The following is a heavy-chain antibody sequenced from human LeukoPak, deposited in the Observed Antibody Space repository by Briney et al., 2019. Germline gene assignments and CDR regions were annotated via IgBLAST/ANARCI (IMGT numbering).Heavy chain of an antibody. D-gene: IGHD3-3*01. Sequence: ASVKVSCKASGGTFSSYAISWVRQAPGQGLEWMGWISAYNGNTNYAQKLQGRVTMTTDTSTSTAYMELRSLRSDDTAVYYCARISGRITIFGVVIPPLYFDYWGQGTLVTVSS. V-gene: IGHV1-18*01. CDR2: ISAYNGNT. CDR1: GGTFSSYA. CDR3: ARISGRITIFGVVIPPLYFDY. J-gene: IGHJ4*02.